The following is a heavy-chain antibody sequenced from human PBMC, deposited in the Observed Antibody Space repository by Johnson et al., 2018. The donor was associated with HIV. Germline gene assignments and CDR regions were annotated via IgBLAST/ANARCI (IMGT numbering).Heavy chain of an antibody. CDR3: AIEGGVTRGDGFDI. J-gene: IGHJ3*02. CDR1: GFTFSSYA. CDR2: ISYDGSNK. V-gene: IGHV3-30*04. Sequence: QVQLVESGGGVVQPGRSLRLSCAASGFTFSSYAMHWVRQAPGKGLEWVAVISYDGSNKYYADSVKGRFTISRDNSKNTPYLQMNSLRAEDTAVYYCAIEGGVTRGDGFDIWGQGTMVTVSS. D-gene: IGHD3-16*01.